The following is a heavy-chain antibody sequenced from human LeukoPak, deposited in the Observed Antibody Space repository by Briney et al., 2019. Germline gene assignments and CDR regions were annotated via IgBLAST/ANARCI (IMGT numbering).Heavy chain of an antibody. Sequence: SETLSLTCAVYGGSFSGYHWNWIRQPPGKGLVWIGKINHSGSTNYNPSLKSRVTISVDTSKNQFSLKLSSVTAADTAVYYCATADANGEVFDIWGQGTMVTVSS. CDR3: ATADANGEVFDI. CDR1: GGSFSGYH. V-gene: IGHV4-34*01. CDR2: INHSGST. J-gene: IGHJ3*02. D-gene: IGHD2-8*01.